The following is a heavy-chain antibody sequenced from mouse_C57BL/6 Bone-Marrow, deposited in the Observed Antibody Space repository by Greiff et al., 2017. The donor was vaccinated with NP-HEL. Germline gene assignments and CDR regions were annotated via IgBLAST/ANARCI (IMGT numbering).Heavy chain of an antibody. CDR2: ILPGSGST. Sequence: QVQLKQSGAELMKPGASVKLSCKATGYTFTGYWIEWVKQRPGHGLEWIGEILPGSGSTNYNEKFKGKATFTADTSSNTAYMQLSSLTTEDSAIYYCAREFTYYYGSRDFDYWGQGTTLTVSS. J-gene: IGHJ2*01. D-gene: IGHD1-1*01. V-gene: IGHV1-9*01. CDR3: AREFTYYYGSRDFDY. CDR1: GYTFTGYW.